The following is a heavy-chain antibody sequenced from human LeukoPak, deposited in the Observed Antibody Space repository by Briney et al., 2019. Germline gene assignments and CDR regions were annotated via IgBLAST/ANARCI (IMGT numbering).Heavy chain of an antibody. CDR2: IYPGDSDT. CDR3: ARWSRMGPPEDNWFDP. V-gene: IGHV5-51*01. D-gene: IGHD2-8*02. CDR1: GYSFTSYW. J-gene: IGHJ5*02. Sequence: GESLKISCKGSGYSFTSYWIGWVRQMPGKGLEWMGIIYPGDSDTRYSPSFQGQVTISADKSISTAYLQWSSLKASDTAMYYCARWSRMGPPEDNWFDPWGQGTLVTVSS.